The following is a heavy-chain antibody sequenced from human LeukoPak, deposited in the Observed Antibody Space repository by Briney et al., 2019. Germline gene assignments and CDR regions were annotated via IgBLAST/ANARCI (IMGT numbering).Heavy chain of an antibody. J-gene: IGHJ4*02. CDR1: GGSISRGSYY. D-gene: IGHD6-13*01. CDR2: IYTSGST. Sequence: SQTLSLTCAVSGGSISRGSYYWSWIRQPAGEGLEWIGRIYTSGSTNYNPSLKSRVTISVDTSKNQFSLKLSSVTAADTAVYYCARDKGQQLGSAFDYWGQGTLVTVSS. V-gene: IGHV4-61*02. CDR3: ARDKGQQLGSAFDY.